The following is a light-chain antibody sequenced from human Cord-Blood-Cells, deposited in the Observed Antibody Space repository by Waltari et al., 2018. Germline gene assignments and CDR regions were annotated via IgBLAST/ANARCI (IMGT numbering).Light chain of an antibody. Sequence: DIRMTQSPSSLSASVGDRVPITCRASQSISSYLNWYQQKPGKAPKLLIYAASSLQSGVPSRFSGSGSGTDFTLTISSLQPEDFATYYCQQSYSTPPWTFGQGTKVEIK. V-gene: IGKV1-39*01. CDR1: QSISSY. CDR3: QQSYSTPPWT. CDR2: AAS. J-gene: IGKJ1*01.